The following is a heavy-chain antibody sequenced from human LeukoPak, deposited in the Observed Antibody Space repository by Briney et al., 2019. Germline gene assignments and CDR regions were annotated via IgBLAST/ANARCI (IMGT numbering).Heavy chain of an antibody. CDR3: ARAGYSNGWYYDY. D-gene: IGHD6-19*01. CDR2: IYSGGST. J-gene: IGHJ4*02. V-gene: IGHV3-53*01. Sequence: PGGSLRLSCAASGFTVSSNYMSWVRQAPGKGLEWVSVIYSGGSTYYADSVKGRFTISRDNSKNTLYLQMNSLRAEDTAVYYCARAGYSNGWYYDYWGQGALVTVSS. CDR1: GFTVSSNY.